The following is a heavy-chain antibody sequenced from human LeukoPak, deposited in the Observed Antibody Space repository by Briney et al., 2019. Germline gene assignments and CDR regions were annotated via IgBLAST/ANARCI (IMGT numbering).Heavy chain of an antibody. D-gene: IGHD1-26*01. CDR1: GGSISSSSYS. CDR3: ARVPVNIWENWFDP. CDR2: IYYTGST. Sequence: SETLSLTCTVSGGSISSSSYSWGWIRQPPGKGLEWVGNIYYTGSTYYNPSLKSRVTISVDTSKNRFSLKLSSVTAADTAVYYCARVPVNIWENWFDPWGQGTLVTVSS. V-gene: IGHV4-39*07. J-gene: IGHJ5*02.